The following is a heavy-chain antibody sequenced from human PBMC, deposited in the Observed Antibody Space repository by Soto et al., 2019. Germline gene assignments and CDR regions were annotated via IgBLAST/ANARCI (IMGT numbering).Heavy chain of an antibody. J-gene: IGHJ6*02. CDR1: GGSISSSY. Sequence: SETLSLTCTVSGGSISSSYWSWIRQPPGKGLEWIGYIYDSGSTYYNPSLKSRVTISVDTSKNHFSLKLSSVTAADTAVYYCARRLYYDSSGFEGGGMDVWGQGTTVTVSS. CDR3: ARRLYYDSSGFEGGGMDV. CDR2: IYDSGST. D-gene: IGHD3-22*01. V-gene: IGHV4-59*08.